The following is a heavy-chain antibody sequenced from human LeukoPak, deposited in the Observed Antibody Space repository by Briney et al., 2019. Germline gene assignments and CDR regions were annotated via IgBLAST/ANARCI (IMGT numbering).Heavy chain of an antibody. J-gene: IGHJ4*02. V-gene: IGHV3-7*03. Sequence: GGSLRLSCAASGFTFSSYWMTWVRQAPGKGLEWVANIREDGSEKYYVDSVKGRFTVSRDNAKNSLYLQMNSLTAEDTAVYYCARDGGSSGWYPSFDYWGQGTLVTVSS. CDR3: ARDGGSSGWYPSFDY. D-gene: IGHD6-19*01. CDR1: GFTFSSYW. CDR2: IREDGSEK.